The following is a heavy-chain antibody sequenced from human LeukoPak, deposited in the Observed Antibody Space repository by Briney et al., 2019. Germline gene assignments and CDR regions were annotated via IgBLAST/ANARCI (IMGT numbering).Heavy chain of an antibody. D-gene: IGHD2-15*01. Sequence: PGGSLRLSCAASGVTFSSYGMRWIRQAPGKGLEWVAVIWHDGSNKYYADSVKGRFTISKTTTKHTSYLQMNSLTADDTAYYYFANIGRDDYWGQGTLVTVSS. V-gene: IGHV3-33*06. CDR2: IWHDGSNK. CDR3: ANIGRDDY. CDR1: GVTFSSYG. J-gene: IGHJ4*02.